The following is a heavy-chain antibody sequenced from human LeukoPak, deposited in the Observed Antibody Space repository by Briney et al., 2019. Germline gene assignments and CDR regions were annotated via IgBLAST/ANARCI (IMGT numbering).Heavy chain of an antibody. J-gene: IGHJ4*02. CDR1: GFTFSSYA. CDR2: ISYDGSNK. V-gene: IGHV3-30-3*01. Sequence: GGSLRLSCAASGFTFSSYAMHWVRQAPGKGLEWVAVISYDGSNKYYADSVKGRFTISRDNSKNTLYLQMDSLRAEDTAVYYCARDGLLGYFDYWGQGTLVTVSS. CDR3: ARDGLLGYFDY. D-gene: IGHD1-26*01.